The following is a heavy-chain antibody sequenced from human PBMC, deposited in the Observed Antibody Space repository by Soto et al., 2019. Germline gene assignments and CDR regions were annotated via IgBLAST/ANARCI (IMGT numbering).Heavy chain of an antibody. CDR2: IKSKTDGGTT. CDR1: GVHFSNAW. V-gene: IGHV3-15*01. CDR3: TTDDFGFWSGPPRGYNWFDP. D-gene: IGHD3-3*01. J-gene: IGHJ5*02. Sequence: GGPLRLSSAASGVHFSNAWMSWVRQAPGKGLEWVGRIKSKTDGGTTDYAAPVKGRFTISRDDSKNTLYLQMNSLKTEDTAVYYCTTDDFGFWSGPPRGYNWFDPWGQGTLVTVSS.